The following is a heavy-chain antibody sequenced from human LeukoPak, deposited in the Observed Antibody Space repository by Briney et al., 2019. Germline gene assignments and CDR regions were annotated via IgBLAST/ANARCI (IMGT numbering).Heavy chain of an antibody. V-gene: IGHV3-74*01. D-gene: IGHD4-23*01. CDR2: INSDGSST. Sequence: PGGSLRLSCAASGFTFSSYWMHWVRQAPGKGLVWVSRINSDGSSTSYADSVKGRFTISRDNAKNTLYLQVNSLRAEDTAVYYCARVYGGNPYYYYYGMDVWGQGTTVTVSS. CDR1: GFTFSSYW. J-gene: IGHJ6*02. CDR3: ARVYGGNPYYYYYGMDV.